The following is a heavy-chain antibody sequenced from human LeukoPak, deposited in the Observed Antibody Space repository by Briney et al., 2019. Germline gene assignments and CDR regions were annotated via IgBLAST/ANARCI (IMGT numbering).Heavy chain of an antibody. Sequence: ASVKVSCKASGYTFTNYAVNWVRQAPGQWLEWMGKINPSFNPGVDVTSYAQKFQGRVTMTRDISTNTVYMELSSLTSEDTAVYYCARAWESIAGYYFDYWGQGTLVTVSS. D-gene: IGHD1-26*01. CDR3: ARAWESIAGYYFDY. CDR2: INPSFNPGVDVT. CDR1: GYTFTNYA. V-gene: IGHV1-46*01. J-gene: IGHJ4*02.